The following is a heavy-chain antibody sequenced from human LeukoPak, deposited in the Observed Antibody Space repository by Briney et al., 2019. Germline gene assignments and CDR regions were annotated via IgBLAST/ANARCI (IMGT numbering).Heavy chain of an antibody. J-gene: IGHJ4*02. Sequence: GGSLGLSCAVSGLSVSSSHMSWVRQSPGKGLEWVSVVYSGGSTHYADFVKGRFTISRDNFKNTVNLHMYSLRAEDTAVYFCARVDHHSDTTGYYGGFDYWGQGTLVTVSS. CDR2: VYSGGST. CDR3: ARVDHHSDTTGYYGGFDY. V-gene: IGHV3-66*01. D-gene: IGHD3-22*01. CDR1: GLSVSSSH.